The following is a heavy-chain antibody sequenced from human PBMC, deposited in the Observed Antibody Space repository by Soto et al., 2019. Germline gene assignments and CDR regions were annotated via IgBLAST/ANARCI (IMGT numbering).Heavy chain of an antibody. D-gene: IGHD1-26*01. Sequence: GGSLRLSCAASGFTFSSYAMHWVRQAPGKGLEWVAVISYDGSNKYYADSVKGRFTISRDNSKNTLYLQMNSLRAEDTAVYYCARGRGMGATLSHYFDYWGQGXLVTVSS. V-gene: IGHV3-30-3*01. J-gene: IGHJ4*02. CDR1: GFTFSSYA. CDR2: ISYDGSNK. CDR3: ARGRGMGATLSHYFDY.